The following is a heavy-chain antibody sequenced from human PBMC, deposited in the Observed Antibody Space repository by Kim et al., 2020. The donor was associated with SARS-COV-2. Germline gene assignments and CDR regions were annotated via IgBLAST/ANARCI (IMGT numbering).Heavy chain of an antibody. CDR2: ISSSGSTI. CDR1: GFTFSSYE. CDR3: ARELIMITFGGLDY. D-gene: IGHD3-16*01. V-gene: IGHV3-48*03. Sequence: GGSLRLSCAASGFTFSSYEMNWVRQAPGKGLEWVSYISSSGSTIYYADSVKGRFTISRDNAKNSLYLQMNSLRAEDTAVYYCARELIMITFGGLDYWGQGTLVTVSS. J-gene: IGHJ4*02.